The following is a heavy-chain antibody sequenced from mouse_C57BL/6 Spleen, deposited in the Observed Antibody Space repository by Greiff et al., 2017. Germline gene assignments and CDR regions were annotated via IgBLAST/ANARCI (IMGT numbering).Heavy chain of an antibody. D-gene: IGHD1-1*01. CDR3: ASHYYGSPFAY. CDR2: IYPGDGDT. Sequence: VKLLESGAELVKPGASVKISCKASGYAFSSYWMNWVKQRPGKGLEWIGQIYPGDGDTNYNGKFKGKATLTADKSSSTAYMQLSSLTSEASAVXFCASHYYGSPFAYWGQGTLVTVSA. J-gene: IGHJ3*01. V-gene: IGHV1-80*01. CDR1: GYAFSSYW.